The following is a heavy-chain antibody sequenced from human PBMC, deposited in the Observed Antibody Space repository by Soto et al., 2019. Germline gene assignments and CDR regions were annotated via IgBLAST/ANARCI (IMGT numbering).Heavy chain of an antibody. J-gene: IGHJ4*02. V-gene: IGHV3-48*03. CDR1: GFTFSSFE. CDR3: ARGYGSTWSRGGYFDF. CDR2: ISTSGSNI. D-gene: IGHD2-2*01. Sequence: EVQLVESGGGLVRPGGSLRLSCVASGFTFSSFEMKWVRQAPGKGLEWLSYISTSGSNIFYADSVKGRFTVSRDNAKNALYLQMTSLRAEDTAVYYCARGYGSTWSRGGYFDFWGQGTLVTVSS.